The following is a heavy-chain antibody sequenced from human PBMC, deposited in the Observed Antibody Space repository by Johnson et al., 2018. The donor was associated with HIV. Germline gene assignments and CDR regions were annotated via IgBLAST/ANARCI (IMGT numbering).Heavy chain of an antibody. D-gene: IGHD6-6*01. CDR1: GFTFSSYA. J-gene: IGHJ3*02. V-gene: IGHV3-30*04. Sequence: QVQLVESGGGVVQPGRSLRLSCAASGFTFSSYAMHWVRQAPGKGLEWVAVISYDGSNKYYADSVKGRFTISRDNSKNTLYLQMNSLRAEDTAVYYCARSSSSGAFDIWGQGTMGTVSS. CDR3: ARSSSSGAFDI. CDR2: ISYDGSNK.